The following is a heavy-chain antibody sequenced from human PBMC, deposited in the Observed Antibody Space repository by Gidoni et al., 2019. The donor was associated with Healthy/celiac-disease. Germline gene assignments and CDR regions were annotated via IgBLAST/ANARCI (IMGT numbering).Heavy chain of an antibody. CDR2: ISGTDGST. J-gene: IGHJ4*02. CDR1: GFPFSNYA. D-gene: IGHD4-17*01. CDR3: AKDLYGDYVGDY. Sequence: EVQLLESGGGLVQPGGSLRLFCAASGFPFSNYAMTWVRQAPGQGLEWVSTISGTDGSTYYADSVKGRFTISRDNSKNTLYLQMNTLRAEDTAVYYCAKDLYGDYVGDYWGQGTLVTVSP. V-gene: IGHV3-23*01.